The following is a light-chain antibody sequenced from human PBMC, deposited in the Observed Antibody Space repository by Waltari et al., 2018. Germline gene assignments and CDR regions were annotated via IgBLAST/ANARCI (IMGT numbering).Light chain of an antibody. V-gene: IGKV3-20*01. CDR1: PSVRRA. J-gene: IGKJ1*01. CDR3: QHYVSLPVT. Sequence: DIVLTQSPRTLSVSPGQRATRSCRAIPSVRRALAWYQQNPGQPPRLLIYGAFNRATGIPDRFSGSGSGADVSLIISRLEPEDFAVYCCQHYVSLPVTFGQGTKGEIK. CDR2: GAF.